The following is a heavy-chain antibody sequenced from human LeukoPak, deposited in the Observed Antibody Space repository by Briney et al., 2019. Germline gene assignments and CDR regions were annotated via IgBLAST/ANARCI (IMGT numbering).Heavy chain of an antibody. CDR3: ARIYEGSVAAAGTGFVEAFDI. V-gene: IGHV1-69*06. CDR2: IIPIFGTA. CDR1: GGTFSSYA. J-gene: IGHJ3*02. Sequence: GASVKVSCKASGGTFSSYAISWVRQAPGQGLEWMGGIIPIFGTANYAQKFQGRVTITADKSTSTAYMELSSLRSEDTAVYYCARIYEGSVAAAGTGFVEAFDIWGQGTMVTVSS. D-gene: IGHD6-13*01.